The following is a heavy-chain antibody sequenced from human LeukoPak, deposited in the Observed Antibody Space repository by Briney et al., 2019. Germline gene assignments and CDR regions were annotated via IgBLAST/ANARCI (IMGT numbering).Heavy chain of an antibody. Sequence: PGGSLRLSCAASGFTFSSYSMNWVRQAPGKGLEWVSSISSSSSYIYYADSVKGRFTISRDNAKNSLYLQMNSLRAEDTAVYYCATRPRGVDIVATVAFDPWGQGTLVTVSS. J-gene: IGHJ5*02. V-gene: IGHV3-21*01. D-gene: IGHD5-12*01. CDR1: GFTFSSYS. CDR3: ATRPRGVDIVATVAFDP. CDR2: ISSSSSYI.